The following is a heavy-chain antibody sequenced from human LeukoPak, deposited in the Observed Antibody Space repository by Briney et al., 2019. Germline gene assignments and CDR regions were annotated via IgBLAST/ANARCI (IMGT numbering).Heavy chain of an antibody. V-gene: IGHV3-23*01. CDR3: AKSSPRRGIEAAADPAIDY. CDR2: ISGSGGST. CDR1: GFTFSSYA. Sequence: GGSLRLSCAASGFTFSSYAMSWVRQAPGKGLEWVSDISGSGGSTYYADSVKGRFTISRDNSKNTPYLQMNSLRAEDTAVYYCAKSSPRRGIEAAADPAIDYWGQGTLVTVSS. D-gene: IGHD2-2*01. J-gene: IGHJ4*02.